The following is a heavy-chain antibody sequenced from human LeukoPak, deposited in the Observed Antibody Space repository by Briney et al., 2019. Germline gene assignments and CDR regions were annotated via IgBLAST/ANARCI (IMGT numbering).Heavy chain of an antibody. CDR2: IYSGGST. CDR3: ARDWGYGGNSGYYYYGMDV. J-gene: IGHJ6*02. V-gene: IGHV3-66*01. Sequence: GGSLRLSCTTSGFTFGDYSMSWFRQAPGKGLEWVSVIYSGGSTYYADSVKGRFTISRDNSKNTLYLQMNSLRAEDTAVYYCARDWGYGGNSGYYYYGMDVWGQGTTVTVSS. CDR1: GFTFGDYS. D-gene: IGHD4-23*01.